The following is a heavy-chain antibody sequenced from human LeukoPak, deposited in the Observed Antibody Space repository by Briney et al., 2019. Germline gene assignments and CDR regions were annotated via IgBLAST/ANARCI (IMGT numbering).Heavy chain of an antibody. V-gene: IGHV3-23*01. CDR3: AKDRDRVVVTQFDY. Sequence: GGSLRLSCAASGFTFTIYAMSWVRQAPGKGLEWVSTISGSGGSTYYADSVKGRFTISRDNSKNTLYLQMNSLRAEDTAVYCCAKDRDRVVVTQFDYWGQGTLVTVSS. CDR1: GFTFTIYA. J-gene: IGHJ4*02. CDR2: ISGSGGST. D-gene: IGHD2-15*01.